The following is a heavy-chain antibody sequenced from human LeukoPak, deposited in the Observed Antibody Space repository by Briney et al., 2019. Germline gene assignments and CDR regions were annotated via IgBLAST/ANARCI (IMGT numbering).Heavy chain of an antibody. J-gene: IGHJ3*02. V-gene: IGHV3-48*01. CDR2: ITSSSTTT. Sequence: GGSLRLSCAASGFTFSSNSMNWVRQAPGKGLEWVSYITSSSTTTYYADSVKGRFITSGDNAKNSLYLQMNSLRAEDTAVYYCARTYCTNGVCNRKAFDIWGQRTMVTVSS. CDR3: ARTYCTNGVCNRKAFDI. D-gene: IGHD2-8*01. CDR1: GFTFSSNS.